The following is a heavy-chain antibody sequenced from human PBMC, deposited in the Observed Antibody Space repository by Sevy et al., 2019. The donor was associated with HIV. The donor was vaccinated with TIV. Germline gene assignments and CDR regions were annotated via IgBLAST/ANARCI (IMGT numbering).Heavy chain of an antibody. CDR1: GFTFSRYW. J-gene: IGHJ4*02. D-gene: IGHD3-16*01. CDR3: ARDDDWVRDY. Sequence: GGSLRLSCAASGFTFSRYWMSWVRQAPGKGLEWVANIKQDGSEKYYVDSVRGRFTISRDNAKNSFYLQMNGLRAEDTAVYYCARDDDWVRDYWGQGTLVTVSS. CDR2: IKQDGSEK. V-gene: IGHV3-7*01.